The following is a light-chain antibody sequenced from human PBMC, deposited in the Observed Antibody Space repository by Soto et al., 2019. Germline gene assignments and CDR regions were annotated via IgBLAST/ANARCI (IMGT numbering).Light chain of an antibody. V-gene: IGKV1-39*01. Sequence: DIQMTQSPSSLSASVVDRVTITFRASQSISFYLNWYQQKPGNAPKVLIYAASNLQTGVPSRFSGSGSGTDFTLTINSLQPEDFATYSCQQSYSTPITFGQGTRLEI. CDR1: QSISFY. CDR3: QQSYSTPIT. J-gene: IGKJ5*01. CDR2: AAS.